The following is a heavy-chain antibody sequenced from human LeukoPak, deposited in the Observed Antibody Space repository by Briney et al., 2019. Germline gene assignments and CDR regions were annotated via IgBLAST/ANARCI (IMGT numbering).Heavy chain of an antibody. CDR2: IYYSGST. J-gene: IGHJ4*02. CDR1: GGSISSSSYY. CDR3: ATLGIAVAEGGFDY. Sequence: SETLSLTCTVSGGSISSSSYYWGWIRQPPGKGLEWIGSIYYSGSTYYNPSLKSRVTIPVDTSKNQFSLKLSSVTAADTAVYYCATLGIAVAEGGFDYWGQGTLVTVSS. D-gene: IGHD6-19*01. V-gene: IGHV4-39*01.